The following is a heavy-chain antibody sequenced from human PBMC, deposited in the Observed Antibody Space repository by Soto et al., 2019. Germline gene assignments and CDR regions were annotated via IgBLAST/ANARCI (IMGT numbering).Heavy chain of an antibody. D-gene: IGHD2-15*01. Sequence: EVQLLESGGGLVQPGGSLRLSCAASGFTFSSYAMSWVRQAPGKGLEWVSAISGSGGGTYYADSVKGRFTISRDNSKNTLYLQMNSLRAEDTAVYYCAKVGGYCSGGSCSHFDYWGQGTLVTVSS. J-gene: IGHJ4*02. CDR1: GFTFSSYA. V-gene: IGHV3-23*01. CDR2: ISGSGGGT. CDR3: AKVGGYCSGGSCSHFDY.